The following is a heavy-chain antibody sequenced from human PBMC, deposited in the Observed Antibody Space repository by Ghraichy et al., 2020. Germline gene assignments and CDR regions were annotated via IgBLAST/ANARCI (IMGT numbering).Heavy chain of an antibody. Sequence: GGSLRLSCAASGFTFSSYGMHWVRQAPGKGLEWVAVISYDGSNKYYADSVKGRFTISRDNSKNTLYLQMNSLRAEDTAVYYCAKDIAGGWLQDFSDYWGQGTLVTVSS. V-gene: IGHV3-30*18. D-gene: IGHD5-24*01. CDR2: ISYDGSNK. CDR3: AKDIAGGWLQDFSDY. CDR1: GFTFSSYG. J-gene: IGHJ4*02.